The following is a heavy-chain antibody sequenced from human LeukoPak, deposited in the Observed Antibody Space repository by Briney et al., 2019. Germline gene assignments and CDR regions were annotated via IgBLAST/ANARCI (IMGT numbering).Heavy chain of an antibody. CDR2: IYTSGST. Sequence: SQTLSLTCTVSGGSISSGSYYWSWIRQPAGKGLEWIGRIYTSGSTNYNPSLKSRVTISVDTSKNQFSLKLSSVTAADTAVYYCARASSGYWGQGTLVTVSS. CDR1: GGSISSGSYY. D-gene: IGHD1-14*01. CDR3: ARASSGY. J-gene: IGHJ4*02. V-gene: IGHV4-61*02.